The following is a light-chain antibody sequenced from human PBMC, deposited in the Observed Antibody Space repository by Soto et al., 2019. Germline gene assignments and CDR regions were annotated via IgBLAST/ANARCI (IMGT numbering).Light chain of an antibody. CDR3: LQYDGWPLT. J-gene: IGKJ5*01. V-gene: IGKV3-15*01. CDR2: GAS. Sequence: EIAMTQSPVALSVSPGERATLSCRARQNVRKNLAWYQQKPGQAPRLLIYGASTRATGIPARFSGDGSGTEFTLTIDSLQSEDFVVYYCLQYDGWPLTFGQGRRLEI. CDR1: QNVRKN.